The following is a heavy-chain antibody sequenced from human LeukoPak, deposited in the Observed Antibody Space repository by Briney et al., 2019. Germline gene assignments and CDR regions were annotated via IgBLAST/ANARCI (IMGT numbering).Heavy chain of an antibody. D-gene: IGHD1-26*01. V-gene: IGHV3-48*01. CDR2: ITGSSSAM. J-gene: IGHJ4*02. Sequence: PGGSLRLSCAASGFTFSSSNMHWVRQAPGKGLEWVSYITGSSSAMYYADSVKGRFTISGDNAKDSLFLQMNSLRAEDTAVYYCASDVVGVTTNYWGQGTLVTVPS. CDR1: GFTFSSSN. CDR3: ASDVVGVTTNY.